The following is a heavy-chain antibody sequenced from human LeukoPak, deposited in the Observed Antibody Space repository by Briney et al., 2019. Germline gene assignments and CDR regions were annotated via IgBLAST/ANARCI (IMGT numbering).Heavy chain of an antibody. CDR2: IYYSGST. Sequence: TSQTLSLTCTVSGGSISSGDYYWSWIRQPPGKGLEWIGYIYYSGSTYYNPSLKSRVTISVDTSKNQFSLKLSSVTAADTAVYYCALGGLWFGELYWFDPWGQGTLGTVSS. CDR1: GGSISSGDYY. D-gene: IGHD3-10*01. CDR3: ALGGLWFGELYWFDP. V-gene: IGHV4-30-4*01. J-gene: IGHJ5*02.